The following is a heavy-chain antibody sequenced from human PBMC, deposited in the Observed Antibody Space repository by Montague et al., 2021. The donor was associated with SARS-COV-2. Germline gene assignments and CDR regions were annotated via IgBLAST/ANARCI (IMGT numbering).Heavy chain of an antibody. V-gene: IGHV4-59*05. J-gene: IGHJ5*02. CDR2: IYCSGST. CDR1: GGSISSYY. D-gene: IGHD2-2*01. Sequence: SETLSLTCTVSGGSISSYYWSWIRQPPGKGLEWIGSIYCSGSTYYNPSLKSRVTISVDTSKNQFSLKLSSVTAADTAVYYCARQGDQLLLEYWFDPWGQGTLVTVSS. CDR3: ARQGDQLLLEYWFDP.